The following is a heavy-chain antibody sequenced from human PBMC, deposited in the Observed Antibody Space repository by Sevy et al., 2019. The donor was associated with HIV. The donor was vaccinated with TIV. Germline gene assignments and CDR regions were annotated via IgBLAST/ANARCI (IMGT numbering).Heavy chain of an antibody. J-gene: IGHJ4*02. CDR2: INHSGSA. Sequence: SETLSLTCAVYGGSLSGYYWSWIRQPPGKGLEWIGEINHSGSANYNPALKSRVTISVDTSKNQFSLKLSSVTAADTAVYYCARVYGALGRQGYRSGGSCSDADYWGQGTLVTVSS. CDR1: GGSLSGYY. CDR3: ARVYGALGRQGYRSGGSCSDADY. D-gene: IGHD2-15*01. V-gene: IGHV4-34*01.